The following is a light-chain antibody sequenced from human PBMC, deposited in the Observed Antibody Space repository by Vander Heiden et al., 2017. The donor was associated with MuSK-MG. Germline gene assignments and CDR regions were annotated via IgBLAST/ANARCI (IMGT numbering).Light chain of an antibody. CDR3: DSWDTSLKSVV. CDR1: SSNIRKNY. V-gene: IGLV1-51*01. J-gene: IGLJ2*01. Sequence: QSVLTHPPPVSAAPAQLVTISCSGSSSNIRKNYVSWYQHLPETAPKLLIYDNDKRPSGIPDRFSGSKSGASATVDTTRLQTGDEADYYCDSWDTSLKSVVFGGGTKLTVI. CDR2: DND.